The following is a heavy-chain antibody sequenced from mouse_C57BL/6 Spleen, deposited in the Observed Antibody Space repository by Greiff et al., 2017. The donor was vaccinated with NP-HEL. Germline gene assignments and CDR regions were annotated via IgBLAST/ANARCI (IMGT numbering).Heavy chain of an antibody. V-gene: IGHV5-17*01. D-gene: IGHD1-1*01. CDR3: ARGGYGSRAWFAY. J-gene: IGHJ3*01. CDR1: GFTFSDYG. CDR2: ISSGSSTI. Sequence: EVHLVESGGGLVKPGGSLKLSCAASGFTFSDYGMHWVRQAPEKGLEWVAYISSGSSTIYYADTVKGRFTISRDNAKNTLFLQMTSLRSEDTAMYYCARGGYGSRAWFAYWGQGTLVTVSA.